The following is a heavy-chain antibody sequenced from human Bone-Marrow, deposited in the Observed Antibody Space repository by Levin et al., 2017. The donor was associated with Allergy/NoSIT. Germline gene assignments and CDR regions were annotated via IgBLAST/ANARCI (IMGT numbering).Heavy chain of an antibody. CDR1: GFTFSGSA. Sequence: GESLKISCAASGFTFSGSAMHWVRQASGKGLEWVGRIRSKTNSYATAYAASVKGRFTIAREDSKNTAYLQMNSLKTEDTAVYYCTRPGVAGATTDYWGQGTLVTVSS. J-gene: IGHJ4*02. CDR2: IRSKTNSYAT. CDR3: TRPGVAGATTDY. D-gene: IGHD1-26*01. V-gene: IGHV3-73*01.